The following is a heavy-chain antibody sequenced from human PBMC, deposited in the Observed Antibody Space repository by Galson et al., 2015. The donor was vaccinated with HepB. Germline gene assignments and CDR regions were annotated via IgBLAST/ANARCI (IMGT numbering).Heavy chain of an antibody. Sequence: SVKVSCKASGYIFNDYFMHWVRQAPGQGLEWMGWINPNSGGTHYAQNFQGRVTMTRDTSISTAYMELRRLRSDDTAVYFCARLGESSGWDYWGQGAQVTVSS. CDR3: ARLGESSGWDY. V-gene: IGHV1-2*02. CDR2: INPNSGGT. J-gene: IGHJ4*02. CDR1: GYIFNDYF. D-gene: IGHD6-19*01.